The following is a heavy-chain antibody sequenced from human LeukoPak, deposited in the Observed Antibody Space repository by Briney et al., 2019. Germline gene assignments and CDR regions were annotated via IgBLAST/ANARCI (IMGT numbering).Heavy chain of an antibody. D-gene: IGHD3-3*01. CDR1: GINFRAYW. V-gene: IGHV3-7*03. CDR3: ARDQYDTWSRRGNFDS. J-gene: IGHJ4*02. CDR2: IKLDGSEK. Sequence: GGSLRLSCTASGINFRAYWMSWVRQAPGKGLEWVANIKLDGSEKNYVDSVKGRFTISRDNTKNSLYLQMNSLRAEDTAVFYCARDQYDTWSRRGNFDSWGQGTLVIVSS.